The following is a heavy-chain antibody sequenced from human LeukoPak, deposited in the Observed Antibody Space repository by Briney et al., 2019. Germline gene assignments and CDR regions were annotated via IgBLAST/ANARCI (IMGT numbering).Heavy chain of an antibody. CDR3: ARDQSSGWGFDY. Sequence: GGSLRLSCVASGFTFSSYTIHWVRQAPGKGLEWVAVISYDGSNKYYADSVKGRFTISRDNSKNTLYLQMNSLRAEDAAMYYCARDQSSGWGFDYWGQGTLVTVSS. D-gene: IGHD6-25*01. CDR2: ISYDGSNK. J-gene: IGHJ4*02. V-gene: IGHV3-30*04. CDR1: GFTFSSYT.